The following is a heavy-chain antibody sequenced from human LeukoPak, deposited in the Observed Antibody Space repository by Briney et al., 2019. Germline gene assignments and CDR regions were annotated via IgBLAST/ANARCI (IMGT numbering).Heavy chain of an antibody. J-gene: IGHJ6*02. CDR1: GFTFSSYW. V-gene: IGHV3-74*01. CDR2: INSDGSST. D-gene: IGHD5-12*01. CDR3: ASYRSSGYDYFYYYGMDV. Sequence: GGSLRLSCAASGFTFSSYWMHWVRQAPGKGLVWVSRINSDGSSTSYADSVKGRLTISRDNAKNTLYLQMNSLRAEDTAVYYCASYRSSGYDYFYYYGMDVWGQGTTVTVSS.